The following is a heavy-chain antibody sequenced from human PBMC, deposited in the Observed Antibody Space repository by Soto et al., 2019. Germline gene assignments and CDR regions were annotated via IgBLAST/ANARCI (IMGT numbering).Heavy chain of an antibody. CDR2: ISAYNGNT. V-gene: IGHV1-18*01. Sequence: QVQLVQSGAEVKKPGASVKVSCKASGYTFTSYGISWVRQAPGQGLEWMGWISAYNGNTNYAQKLQGRVTMTTDTSTXTAYMERGSLRSDDTAVYYCARSQRFGELPRWFDPWGQGTLVTVSS. CDR1: GYTFTSYG. D-gene: IGHD3-10*01. J-gene: IGHJ5*02. CDR3: ARSQRFGELPRWFDP.